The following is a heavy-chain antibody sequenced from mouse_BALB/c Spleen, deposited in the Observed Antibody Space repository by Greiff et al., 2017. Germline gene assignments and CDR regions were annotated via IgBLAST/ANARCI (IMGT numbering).Heavy chain of an antibody. V-gene: IGHV1-67*01. CDR3: ARSGYCSYEYFDV. CDR1: GYSFTDYA. J-gene: IGHJ1*01. CDR2: ISTYSGNT. Sequence: QVHVKQSGPELVRPGVSVKISCKGSGYSFTDYAMYWVKQSHAKSLEWIGVISTYSGNTNYNQKFKGKATTTVDKSPSTAYMELARLTSEDSAIYYCARSGYCSYEYFDVWGAGTTVTVSA. D-gene: IGHD3-1*01.